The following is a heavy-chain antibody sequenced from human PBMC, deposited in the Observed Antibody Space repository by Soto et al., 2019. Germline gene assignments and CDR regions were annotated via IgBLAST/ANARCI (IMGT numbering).Heavy chain of an antibody. CDR3: ARFPYGSGSYQFDY. J-gene: IGHJ4*02. Sequence: QVQLQQWGAGLLKPSETLSLTCAVYGGSFSGYYWSWIRQPPGKGLEWIGEINHSGSTNYNPSLKSRVTISVDTSKNQFSLKLSSVTAADTAVYYCARFPYGSGSYQFDYWGQGTLVTVSS. V-gene: IGHV4-34*01. CDR1: GGSFSGYY. CDR2: INHSGST. D-gene: IGHD3-10*01.